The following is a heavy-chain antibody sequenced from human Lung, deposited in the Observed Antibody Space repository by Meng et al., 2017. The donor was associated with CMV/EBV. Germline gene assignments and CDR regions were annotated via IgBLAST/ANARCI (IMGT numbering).Heavy chain of an antibody. D-gene: IGHD1-26*01. CDR1: GFTFSDYN. V-gene: IGHV3-11*06. J-gene: IGHJ4*02. CDR3: ARAGVGTGSSGVY. Sequence: VQLVGVGGGLVKPGGSLRLSCAASGFTFSDYNMSWIRQAPGEGLEWVSYISSSSSYTNYADSVKGRFTISRDNAKNSLYLQMNSLRAEDTAVYYCARAGVGTGSSGVYWGQGTLVTVSS. CDR2: ISSSSSYT.